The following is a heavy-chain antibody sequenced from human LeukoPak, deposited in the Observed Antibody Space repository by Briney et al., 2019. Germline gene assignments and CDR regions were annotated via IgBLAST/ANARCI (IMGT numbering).Heavy chain of an antibody. D-gene: IGHD7-27*01. CDR3: ARHSAGDGIDY. CDR1: GGSISITNYY. Sequence: SETLSLTCTVSGGSISITNYYWAWIRQPPGKGLEYIGSIYYSGSTSYNPSLKSRVTISVDTSKNQFSLKVNSMTATDTAVFYCARHSAGDGIDYWGQGTLVTVSS. CDR2: IYYSGST. J-gene: IGHJ4*02. V-gene: IGHV4-39*01.